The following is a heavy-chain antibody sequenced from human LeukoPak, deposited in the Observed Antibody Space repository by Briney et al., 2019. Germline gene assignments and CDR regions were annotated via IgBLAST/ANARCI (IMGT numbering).Heavy chain of an antibody. V-gene: IGHV4-34*01. CDR3: ARGIHFDIVATITSYYYYMDV. CDR1: GGSFSGYY. D-gene: IGHD5-12*01. Sequence: PSETLSLTCAVYGGSFSGYYWSWIRQPPGKGLEWIGEINYSGSTNYNPSLKSRVTISVDTSKNQFSLKLSSVTAADTAVYYYARGIHFDIVATITSYYYYMDVWGKGTTVTVSS. CDR2: INYSGST. J-gene: IGHJ6*03.